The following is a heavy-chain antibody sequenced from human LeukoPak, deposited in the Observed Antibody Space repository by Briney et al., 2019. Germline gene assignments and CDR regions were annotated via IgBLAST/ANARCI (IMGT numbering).Heavy chain of an antibody. D-gene: IGHD2-2*01. CDR3: AREVEPAAINWFDP. CDR2: INPNSGGT. V-gene: IGHV1-2*02. Sequence: GASVKVSCKASGYTFTGYYMHWVRQAPGQGLEWMGWINPNSGGTSYAQKFQGRVTMTRDTSISTAYMELSRLRSDDTAVYYCAREVEPAAINWFDPWGQGTLVTVSS. CDR1: GYTFTGYY. J-gene: IGHJ5*02.